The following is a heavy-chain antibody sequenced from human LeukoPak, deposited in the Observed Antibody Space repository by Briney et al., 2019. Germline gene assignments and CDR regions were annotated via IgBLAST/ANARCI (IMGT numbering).Heavy chain of an antibody. D-gene: IGHD3-22*01. V-gene: IGHV4-59*01. J-gene: IGHJ4*02. CDR1: GGSISSYY. Sequence: SETLSLTCTVSGGSISSYYWSWLRQPPGKGLEWIGYIYYSGSTNYNPSLTSRVTISVDTSKNQFSLRLSSVTAADTAVYYCARVTGYMIEDYFDYWGQGTLVTVSS. CDR3: ARVTGYMIEDYFDY. CDR2: IYYSGST.